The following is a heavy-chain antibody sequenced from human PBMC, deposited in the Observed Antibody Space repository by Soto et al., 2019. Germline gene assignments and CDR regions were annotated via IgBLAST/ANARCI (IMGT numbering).Heavy chain of an antibody. J-gene: IGHJ4*02. D-gene: IGHD6-19*01. CDR3: AKQSSGWYILDY. CDR1: GFTFGTYV. CDR2: TSYDGSNK. V-gene: IGHV3-30*18. Sequence: QVQLVESGGGVVQPGRSLRLSCAASGFTFGTYVMHWVRQAPGKGLEWVAVTSYDGSNKYYTDSVKGRFTISRDNSKNTLYLQMNSLRAGDTAVYYCAKQSSGWYILDYGGQGTLVTVSS.